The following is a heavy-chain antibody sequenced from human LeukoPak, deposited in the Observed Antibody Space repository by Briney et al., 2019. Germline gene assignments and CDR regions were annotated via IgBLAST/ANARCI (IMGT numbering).Heavy chain of an antibody. D-gene: IGHD3-16*02. Sequence: ASVTVSCKASGYTFTSYGISWVRQASGQGLEWMGWISAYNGNTNYAQKLQGRVTMTTDTSTSTAYMELRSLRSDDTAVYYCARDHGYHDAFDIWGQGTMVTVSS. V-gene: IGHV1-18*01. CDR1: GYTFTSYG. CDR3: ARDHGYHDAFDI. CDR2: ISAYNGNT. J-gene: IGHJ3*02.